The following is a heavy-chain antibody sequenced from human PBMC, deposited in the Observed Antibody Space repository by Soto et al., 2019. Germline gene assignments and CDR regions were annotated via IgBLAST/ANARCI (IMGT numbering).Heavy chain of an antibody. CDR1: GFPFSAYG. CDR3: TRVGGTVTSDY. D-gene: IGHD4-17*01. CDR2: IYYDGNNK. V-gene: IGHV3-33*01. J-gene: IGHJ4*02. Sequence: QVHLVESGGGVVQPGRSLRLSCAASGFPFSAYGMHWVRQASGKGLEWLAMIYYDGNNKYYAPAVEGRFTISRDNSKNTLYLQMNSLRVEDTAVYYCTRVGGTVTSDYWGQGTLVIVSS.